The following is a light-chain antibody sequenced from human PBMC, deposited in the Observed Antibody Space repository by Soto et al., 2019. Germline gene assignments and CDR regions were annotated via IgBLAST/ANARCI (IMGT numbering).Light chain of an antibody. V-gene: IGKV1-39*01. CDR3: QQTYSNPRM. CDR2: AAS. Sequence: IQVTQSPSSLSASVGGKVTITCRASKNINKYLNWYKQKPGKAPELLIYAASNLQIGVTSRFSGNGSGTDFTLTVSSVQPEDFATYYCQQTYSNPRMFGQGTKVDIK. J-gene: IGKJ1*01. CDR1: KNINKY.